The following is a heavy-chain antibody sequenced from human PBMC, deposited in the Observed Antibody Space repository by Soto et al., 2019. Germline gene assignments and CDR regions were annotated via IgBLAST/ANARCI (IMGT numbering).Heavy chain of an antibody. CDR1: GFTFIRYS. CDR3: ARDGRGAGKFDY. J-gene: IGHJ4*01. Sequence: GLSLRLSCGASGFTFIRYSMQWVRQAPGKGLEWMAVISYDATQRYYADSVKGRFTISRDNSKNTLYVQMNSLRVEDTAVYYCARDGRGAGKFDYWGPGTLVTVSS. D-gene: IGHD1-1*01. CDR2: ISYDATQR. V-gene: IGHV3-30*14.